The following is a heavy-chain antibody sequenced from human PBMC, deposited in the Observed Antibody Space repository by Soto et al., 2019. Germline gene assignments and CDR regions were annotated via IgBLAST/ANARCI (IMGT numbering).Heavy chain of an antibody. J-gene: IGHJ4*02. Sequence: GGSLRLSCAASGVSFGGYSLIWVRQAPGKGLEWVSTISGSDGKTFYADSVKGRFSISRDTSKSTLYLQMNSLRADDTAIYYCARWSYLDYWGQGTRVTVSS. CDR3: ARWSYLDY. CDR1: GVSFGGYS. V-gene: IGHV3-23*01. CDR2: ISGSDGKT. D-gene: IGHD3-3*01.